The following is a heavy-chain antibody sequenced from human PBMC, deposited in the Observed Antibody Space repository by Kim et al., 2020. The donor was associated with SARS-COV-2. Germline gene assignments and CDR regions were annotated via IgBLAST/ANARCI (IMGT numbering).Heavy chain of an antibody. V-gene: IGHV3-11*04. Sequence: GGSLRLSCAASGFTFSDYYMSWIRQAPGKGLEWVSYISSSGSTIYYADSVKGRFTISRDNAKNSLYLQMNSLRAEDTAVYYCARDLGLRYFDWLSTNWFDPWGQGTLVTVSS. J-gene: IGHJ5*02. CDR3: ARDLGLRYFDWLSTNWFDP. CDR2: ISSSGSTI. CDR1: GFTFSDYY. D-gene: IGHD3-9*01.